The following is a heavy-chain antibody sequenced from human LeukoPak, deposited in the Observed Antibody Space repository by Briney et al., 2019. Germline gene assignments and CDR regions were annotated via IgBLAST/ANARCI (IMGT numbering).Heavy chain of an antibody. CDR2: INHSGST. CDR3: ARAATFADVNYYYYGMDV. D-gene: IGHD2-15*01. Sequence: AETLSLTCAVYGGSFRGYYWSWIRQPPGKGLEWIGEINHSGSTNYNPSLKSRVTISLDTSMKKFSLKLNSVTAADTAVYYCARAATFADVNYYYYGMDVWGQGTTVTVSS. CDR1: GGSFRGYY. V-gene: IGHV4-34*01. J-gene: IGHJ6*02.